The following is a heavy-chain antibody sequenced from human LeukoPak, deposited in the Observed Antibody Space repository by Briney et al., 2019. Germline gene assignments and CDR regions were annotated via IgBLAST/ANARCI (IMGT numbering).Heavy chain of an antibody. CDR3: ASYYDSSGYYYIAFDI. CDR1: GGTFSSYA. V-gene: IGHV1-69*13. J-gene: IGHJ3*02. D-gene: IGHD3-22*01. CDR2: IIPIFGTA. Sequence: SVKVSCKASGGTFSSYAISGLRQPPGQGLEWMGSIIPIFGTANYAQKFQDRVTITPDESTSTAYMELSGLRSEDTAVYYCASYYDSSGYYYIAFDIWGQGTLVTVSS.